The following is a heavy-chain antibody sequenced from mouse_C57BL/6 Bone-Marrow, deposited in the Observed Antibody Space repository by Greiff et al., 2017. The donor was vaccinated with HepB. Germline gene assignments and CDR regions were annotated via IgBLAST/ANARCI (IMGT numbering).Heavy chain of an antibody. CDR1: GYSITSGYY. CDR2: ISYDGSN. CDR3: ARRGWLLRYYAMDY. D-gene: IGHD2-3*01. V-gene: IGHV3-6*01. J-gene: IGHJ4*01. Sequence: EVKLQESGPGLVKPSQSLSLTCSVTGYSITSGYYWNWIRQFPGNKLEWMGYISYDGSNNYNPSLKNRISITRDTSKNQFFLKLNSVTTEDTATYYCARRGWLLRYYAMDYWGQGTSVTVSS.